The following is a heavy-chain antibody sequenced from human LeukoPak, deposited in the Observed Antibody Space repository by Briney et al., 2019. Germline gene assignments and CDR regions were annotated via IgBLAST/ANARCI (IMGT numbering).Heavy chain of an antibody. J-gene: IGHJ5*02. Sequence: PSETLSLTCTVSGGSISSGDYYWSWIRQPPGKGLEWIGYIYYSGSTYYNPSLKSRVTISVDTSKDHLSLKLSCVPSADTAEYYCAKARPVPAAIPGWFDPWGQGTLVTVSS. CDR3: AKARPVPAAIPGWFDP. D-gene: IGHD2-2*01. CDR2: IYYSGST. CDR1: GGSISSGDYY. V-gene: IGHV4-30-4*08.